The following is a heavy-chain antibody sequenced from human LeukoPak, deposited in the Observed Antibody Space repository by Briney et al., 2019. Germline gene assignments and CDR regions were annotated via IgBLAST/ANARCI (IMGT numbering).Heavy chain of an antibody. V-gene: IGHV1-8*01. CDR3: ARESRDYGDYGGDY. Sequence: ASVKVSCKASGYTFTSYDINWVRQATGQGLEWMGWMNPNSGNTGYAQKFQGRVTMTRNTSISTAYMELSSLRSEDTAVYYCARESRDYGDYGGDYWGQGTLVTVSS. J-gene: IGHJ4*02. CDR2: MNPNSGNT. CDR1: GYTFTSYD. D-gene: IGHD4-17*01.